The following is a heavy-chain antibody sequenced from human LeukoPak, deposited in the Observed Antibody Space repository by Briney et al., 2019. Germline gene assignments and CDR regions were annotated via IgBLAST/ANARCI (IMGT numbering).Heavy chain of an antibody. Sequence: MPSETLSLTCAVYGGSFSGYYWSWIRQPPGKGLEWIGEINHSGSTNYNPSLKSRVTTSVDTSKNQFSLKLSSVTAADTAVYYCARAPRLTLIVVVPAARTAGWFDPWGQGTLVTVSS. CDR1: GGSFSGYY. CDR3: ARAPRLTLIVVVPAARTAGWFDP. V-gene: IGHV4-34*01. CDR2: INHSGST. J-gene: IGHJ5*02. D-gene: IGHD2-2*01.